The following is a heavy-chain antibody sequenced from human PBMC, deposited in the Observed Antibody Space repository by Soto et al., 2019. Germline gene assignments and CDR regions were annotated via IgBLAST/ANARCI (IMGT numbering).Heavy chain of an antibody. Sequence: QVQLVESGGGLVKSGGSLRLSCAASGFTFSDYYMSWVRQAPGKGLEWVSYISSSSHSIQYADSVKGRFTLSRDNAKKTLWLQMNSLRVEDTAVYFCARGRMPTLLSFDNWGQGILVTVSS. CDR1: GFTFSDYY. J-gene: IGHJ4*02. CDR2: ISSSSHSI. V-gene: IGHV3-11*01. D-gene: IGHD2-15*01. CDR3: ARGRMPTLLSFDN.